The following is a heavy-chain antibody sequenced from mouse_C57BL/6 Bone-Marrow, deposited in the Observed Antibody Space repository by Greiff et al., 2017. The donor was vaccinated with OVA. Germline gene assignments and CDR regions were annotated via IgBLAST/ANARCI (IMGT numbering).Heavy chain of an antibody. J-gene: IGHJ2*01. D-gene: IGHD1-1*01. Sequence: LQESGAELARPGASVKLSCKASGYTFTSYGISWVKQRTGQGLEWIGEIYPRSGNTYYNEKFKGKATLTADKSSSTAYMELRSLTSEDSAVYFCARRSGKITTVVFDYWGQGTTLTVSS. CDR2: IYPRSGNT. CDR1: GYTFTSYG. V-gene: IGHV1-81*01. CDR3: ARRSGKITTVVFDY.